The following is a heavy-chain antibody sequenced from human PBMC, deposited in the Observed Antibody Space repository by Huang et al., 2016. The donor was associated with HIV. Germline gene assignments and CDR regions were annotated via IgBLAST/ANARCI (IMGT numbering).Heavy chain of an antibody. D-gene: IGHD3-9*01. J-gene: IGHJ6*02. V-gene: IGHV4-34*01. CDR1: GGSFTGNY. CDR3: ARQRTILDWLLDMDV. Sequence: QMQLQQWGAGLLKPLETLSLTCDVHGGSFTGNYLSWIRQSPGKGLEWLGEINDVDATNSSPSLIGRLTISLDMPKRKLSLSLESVTAAETSDCKCARQRTILDWLLDMDVWGQGTTVIVSS. CDR2: INDVDAT.